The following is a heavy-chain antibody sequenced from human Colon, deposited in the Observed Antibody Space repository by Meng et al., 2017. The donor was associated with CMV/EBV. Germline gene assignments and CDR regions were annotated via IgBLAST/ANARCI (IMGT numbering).Heavy chain of an antibody. CDR1: GDSINDYY. D-gene: IGHD3-16*02. Sequence: SETLSLTCTVSGDSINDYYWSWIRQSPGKGLEWIGYIYYSGSTHYNPSLEGRVDISIDTSRKHFSLKMTSVTAADTATYYCARDNGDYYYGMYVWGQGTTVTVSS. CDR3: ARDNGDYYYGMYV. V-gene: IGHV4-59*01. CDR2: IYYSGST. J-gene: IGHJ6*02.